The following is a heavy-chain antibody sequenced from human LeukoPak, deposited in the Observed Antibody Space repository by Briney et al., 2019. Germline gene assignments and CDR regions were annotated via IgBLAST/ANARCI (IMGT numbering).Heavy chain of an antibody. V-gene: IGHV3-30*14. CDR3: ARVGRSGWQKIYYYYYGMDV. CDR2: ISYDGSNK. D-gene: IGHD6-19*01. J-gene: IGHJ6*02. Sequence: PGRSLRLSCAASGFTFSSYAMHWVRQAPGKGLEWVAVISYDGSNKYYADSVKGRFTISRDNSKNTLYLQMNSLRAEDTAVYYCARVGRSGWQKIYYYYYGMDVWGQGTTVTVSS. CDR1: GFTFSSYA.